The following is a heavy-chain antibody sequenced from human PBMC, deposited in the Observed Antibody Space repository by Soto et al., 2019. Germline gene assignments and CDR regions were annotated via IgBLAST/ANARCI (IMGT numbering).Heavy chain of an antibody. Sequence: PSGTLSLTCTVSGGSINSYYWSWIRQPPGKGLEWIGYIYYSGSTNYNPSLKSRVTISVDTSKNQFSLKLSSVTAADTAVYYCARPTCNSGGPFAYWGQGTLVTVSS. D-gene: IGHD4-17*01. CDR1: GGSINSYY. J-gene: IGHJ4*02. CDR3: ARPTCNSGGPFAY. CDR2: IYYSGST. V-gene: IGHV4-59*12.